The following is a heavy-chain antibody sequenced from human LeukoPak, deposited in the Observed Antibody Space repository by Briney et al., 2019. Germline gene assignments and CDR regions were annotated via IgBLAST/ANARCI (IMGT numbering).Heavy chain of an antibody. J-gene: IGHJ4*02. CDR2: IYYSGST. D-gene: IGHD3-22*01. CDR1: GGSISSYY. Sequence: SETLSLTCTVSGGSISSYYWSWIRQPPGKGLEWIGYIYYSGSTNYNPSLKSRVTISVDTSKNQFSLKLSSVTAADTAVYYCAKTPLYNDSSGYYHDYWGQGTLVTVSS. V-gene: IGHV4-59*01. CDR3: AKTPLYNDSSGYYHDY.